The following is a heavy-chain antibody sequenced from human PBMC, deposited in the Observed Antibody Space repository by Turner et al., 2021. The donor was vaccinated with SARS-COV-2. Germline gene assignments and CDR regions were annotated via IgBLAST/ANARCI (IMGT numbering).Heavy chain of an antibody. CDR3: ATAPPIAAAGRWFDP. Sequence: QVQLVQSRAEVKKPGASVKVSCKVSGYTLTELSMHGVRQAPGKGLEVMGGLDPEDGETIYAQKFHGRVTMTEDTATDTAYMELSSLRSEDTAVYYCATAPPIAAAGRWFDPWGQGTLVTVSS. D-gene: IGHD6-13*01. V-gene: IGHV1-24*01. CDR2: LDPEDGET. CDR1: GYTLTELS. J-gene: IGHJ5*02.